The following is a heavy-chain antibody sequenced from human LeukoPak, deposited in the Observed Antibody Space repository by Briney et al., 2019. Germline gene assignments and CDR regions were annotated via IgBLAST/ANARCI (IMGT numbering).Heavy chain of an antibody. CDR1: GFTFSTYS. CDR2: ITSSSSYI. Sequence: GGSLRLSCAASGFTFSTYSMNWVRQAPGKGLEWVSSITSSSSYIYYADSVKGRFTFSRDNAKNSLYLQMNSLRAEDTAVYYCARGGHAYYDSCGYRYYFDYWGQATLVTVSA. V-gene: IGHV3-21*01. J-gene: IGHJ4*02. CDR3: ARGGHAYYDSCGYRYYFDY. D-gene: IGHD3-22*01.